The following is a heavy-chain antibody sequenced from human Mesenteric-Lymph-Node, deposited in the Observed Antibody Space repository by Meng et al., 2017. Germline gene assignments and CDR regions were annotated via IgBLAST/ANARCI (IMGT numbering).Heavy chain of an antibody. V-gene: IGHV3-74*01. CDR3: ARWFRNGMVLENYFDY. Sequence: GSLRLSCAASGFTFSSYWMHWVRQAPGKGLVWVSRINSDGSSTSYADSVKGRFTISRDNAKNTLYLQMNSLRAEDTAVYYCARWFRNGMVLENYFDYWGQGTRVTGSS. CDR2: INSDGSST. CDR1: GFTFSSYW. D-gene: IGHD4/OR15-4a*01. J-gene: IGHJ4*02.